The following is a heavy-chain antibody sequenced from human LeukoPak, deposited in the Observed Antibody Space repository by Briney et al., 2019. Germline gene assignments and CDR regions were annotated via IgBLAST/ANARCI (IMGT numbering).Heavy chain of an antibody. Sequence: GASVKVSCKASGYTFTSYDINWVRQATGQGLEWMGWISAYNGNTNYAQKLQGRVTMTTDTSTSTAYMELRSLRSDDTAVYYCARDHGRISIFGVASARYDGMDVWGQGTTVTVSS. CDR1: GYTFTSYD. CDR2: ISAYNGNT. V-gene: IGHV1-18*01. J-gene: IGHJ6*02. D-gene: IGHD3-3*01. CDR3: ARDHGRISIFGVASARYDGMDV.